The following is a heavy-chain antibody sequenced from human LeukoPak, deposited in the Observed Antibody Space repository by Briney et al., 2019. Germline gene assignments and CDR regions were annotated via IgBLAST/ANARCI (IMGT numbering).Heavy chain of an antibody. CDR3: AKGPQWLPPGDYFDY. D-gene: IGHD6-19*01. V-gene: IGHV3-23*01. Sequence: GGSLRLSCAASGFIVSSNYMSWVRQAPGKGLEWVSAISGSGGSTYYADSVKGRFTISRDNSKNTLYLQMNSLRAEDTAVYYCAKGPQWLPPGDYFDYWGQGTLVTVSS. CDR2: ISGSGGST. CDR1: GFIVSSNY. J-gene: IGHJ4*02.